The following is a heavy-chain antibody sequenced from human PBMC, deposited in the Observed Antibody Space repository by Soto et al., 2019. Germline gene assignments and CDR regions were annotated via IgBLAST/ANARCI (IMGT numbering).Heavy chain of an antibody. CDR2: IYYSGST. D-gene: IGHD2-2*01. J-gene: IGHJ5*02. CDR1: GGSISSYY. CDR3: ARVSDIVVVPAAMPANWFDP. Sequence: QVQLQESGPGLVKPSETLSLTCTVSGGSISSYYWSWIRQPPGKGLEWIGYIYYSGSTNYNPSLKSRVTISVDTSKNQFSLKLSSVTAADTAVYYCARVSDIVVVPAAMPANWFDPWGQGTLVTVSS. V-gene: IGHV4-59*01.